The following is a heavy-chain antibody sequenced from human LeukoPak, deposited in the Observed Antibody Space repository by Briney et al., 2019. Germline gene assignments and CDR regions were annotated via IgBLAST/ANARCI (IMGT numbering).Heavy chain of an antibody. D-gene: IGHD2-15*01. CDR2: ISGGGDNT. CDR1: GFTFSRYA. Sequence: GGSLRLSCAASGFTFSRYAMSWVRQAPGKGLEWVSAISGGGDNTYYADSVKGRFTISRDNSKNTLYLQMNSLRAEDTAVYYCAKARYCSGGSCYFDYWGQGTLVTVSS. V-gene: IGHV3-23*01. CDR3: AKARYCSGGSCYFDY. J-gene: IGHJ4*02.